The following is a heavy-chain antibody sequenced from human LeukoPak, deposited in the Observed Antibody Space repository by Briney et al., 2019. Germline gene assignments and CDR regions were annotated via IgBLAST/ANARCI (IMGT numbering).Heavy chain of an antibody. J-gene: IGHJ5*02. CDR1: GFTFSSYE. V-gene: IGHV3-66*01. Sequence: PGGSLRLSCAASGFTFSSYEMNWVRQAPGKGLEWVSVIYSGGSTYYADSVKGRFTISRDNSKNTLYLQMNSLRADDTAVYYCARDLAEEVAVAGTGDPWGQGTLVTVSS. D-gene: IGHD6-19*01. CDR2: IYSGGST. CDR3: ARDLAEEVAVAGTGDP.